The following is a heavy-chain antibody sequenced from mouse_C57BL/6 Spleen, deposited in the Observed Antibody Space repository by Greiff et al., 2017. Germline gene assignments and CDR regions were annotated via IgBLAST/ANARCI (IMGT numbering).Heavy chain of an antibody. J-gene: IGHJ4*01. CDR1: GYTFTDYE. V-gene: IGHV1-15*01. D-gene: IGHD1-1*01. CDR2: IDPETGGT. CDR3: TRNYGSSYWAMDY. Sequence: QVHVKQSGAELVRPGASVTLSCKASGYTFTDYEMHWVKQTPVHGLEWIGAIDPETGGTAYNQKFKGKAILTADKSSSTAYMELRSLTSEDSAVYYCTRNYGSSYWAMDYWGQGTSVTVSS.